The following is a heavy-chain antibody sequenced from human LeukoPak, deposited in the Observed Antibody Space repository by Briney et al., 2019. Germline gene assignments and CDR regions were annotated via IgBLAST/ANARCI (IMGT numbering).Heavy chain of an antibody. D-gene: IGHD1-26*01. V-gene: IGHV3-9*01. CDR3: AKETKVGENLYYFDY. CDR2: LSWHSGSI. J-gene: IGHJ4*02. Sequence: PGGSLRLSCVASGFKFAMHWVRQAPGKGLEWVSGLSWHSGSIGYADSVKDRFIISRDNAKNSLYLEMNSLRPEDSALYYCAKETKVGENLYYFDYWGRGTLVTVSS. CDR1: GFKFA.